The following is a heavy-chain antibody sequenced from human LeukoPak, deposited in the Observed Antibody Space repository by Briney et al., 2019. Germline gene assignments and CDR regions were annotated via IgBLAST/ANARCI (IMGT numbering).Heavy chain of an antibody. V-gene: IGHV3-23*01. D-gene: IGHD6-19*01. CDR1: GFTFSSYA. CDR2: ISGSGGST. J-gene: IGHJ4*02. CDR3: AKAVSYGSGYDY. Sequence: GSLRLSCAASGFTFSSYAMSWVRQAPGKGLEWVSAISGSGGSTYYADSVKGRFTISRDNSKNTLYLQMNSLRAEDTAVYYCAKAVSYGSGYDYWGQGPLVTVSS.